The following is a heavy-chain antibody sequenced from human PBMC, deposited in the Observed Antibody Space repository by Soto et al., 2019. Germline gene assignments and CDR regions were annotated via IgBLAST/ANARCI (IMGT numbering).Heavy chain of an antibody. CDR2: ISGSGGST. D-gene: IGHD2-2*01. CDR3: AKDPYCSSTSCPRVYYYYGMDV. Sequence: GGSLRLSCAASGFTFSSYAMSWVCQAPGKGLEWVSAISGSGGSTYYADSVKGRFTISRDNSKNTLYLQMNSLRAEDTAIYYCAKDPYCSSTSCPRVYYYYGMDVWGQGTTVTVSS. J-gene: IGHJ6*02. CDR1: GFTFSSYA. V-gene: IGHV3-23*01.